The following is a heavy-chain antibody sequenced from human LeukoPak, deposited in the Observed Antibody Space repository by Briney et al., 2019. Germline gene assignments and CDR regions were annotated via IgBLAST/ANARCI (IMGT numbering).Heavy chain of an antibody. Sequence: ASVKVSCKASGYTFTSYDINWVRQAPGQGLEWIGLINPSGGTTRYAQKFQGRVTMTRDLSTSTDYMELSSLRSDDTAVYFCARDNSVGDYAWWFDPWGQGTLVTVSS. CDR1: GYTFTSYD. V-gene: IGHV1-46*01. D-gene: IGHD1-26*01. CDR3: ARDNSVGDYAWWFDP. CDR2: INPSGGTT. J-gene: IGHJ5*02.